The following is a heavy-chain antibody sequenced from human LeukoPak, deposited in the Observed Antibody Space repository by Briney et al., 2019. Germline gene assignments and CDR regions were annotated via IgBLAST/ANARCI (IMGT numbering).Heavy chain of an antibody. J-gene: IGHJ4*02. V-gene: IGHV4-34*01. CDR1: GGSFSGYY. CDR2: INHSGST. Sequence: SETLSLTCAVYGGSFSGYYWSWIRQPPGKGLEWIREINHSGSTNYNPSLKSRVTISVDTSKNQFSLKLSSVTAADTAVYYCARGYSSSWQNSRSYYFDYWGQGTLVTVSS. D-gene: IGHD6-13*01. CDR3: ARGYSSSWQNSRSYYFDY.